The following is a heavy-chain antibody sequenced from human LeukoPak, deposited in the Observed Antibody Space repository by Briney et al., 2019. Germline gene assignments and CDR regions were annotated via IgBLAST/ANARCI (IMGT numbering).Heavy chain of an antibody. V-gene: IGHV3-7*01. J-gene: IGHJ4*02. CDR3: ARDLSGVTGYTYGRGIDY. D-gene: IGHD5-18*01. Sequence: PGGSLRLSCAASGFTFDMYGMHWVRQAPGKGLEWVANIKKDGSEKYYVDSVKGRFTISRDNAKTSLYLQMNSLRAEDTAVYYCARDLSGVTGYTYGRGIDYWGQGTLVTVSS. CDR2: IKKDGSEK. CDR1: GFTFDMYG.